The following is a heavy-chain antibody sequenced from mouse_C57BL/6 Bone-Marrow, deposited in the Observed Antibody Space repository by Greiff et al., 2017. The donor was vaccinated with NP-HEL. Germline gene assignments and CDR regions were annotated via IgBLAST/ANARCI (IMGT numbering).Heavy chain of an antibody. CDR1: GFTFSDYG. J-gene: IGHJ1*03. Sequence: EVQLVESGGGLVKPGGSLKLSCAASGFTFSDYGMHWVRQAPEKGLEWVAYISSGSSTIYYADTVKGRFTISRDNAKNTLFLQMTSLRSEDTAMYYCARRILLRYWYFDVWGTGTTVTVSS. CDR2: ISSGSSTI. V-gene: IGHV5-17*01. D-gene: IGHD1-1*01. CDR3: ARRILLRYWYFDV.